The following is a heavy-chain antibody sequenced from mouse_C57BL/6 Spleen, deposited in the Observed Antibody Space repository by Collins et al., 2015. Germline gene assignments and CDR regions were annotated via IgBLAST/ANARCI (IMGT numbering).Heavy chain of an antibody. J-gene: IGHJ3*01. V-gene: IGHV1-42*01. CDR2: INPSTGGT. D-gene: IGHD1-1*01. CDR1: GYSFTGYY. CDR3: ARGLLRSPFAY. Sequence: EVQLQQSGPELVKPGASVKISCKASGYSFTGYYMNWVKQSPEKSLEWIGEINPSTGGTTYNQKFKAKATLTVDKSSSTAYMQLKSLTSEDSAVYYCARGLLRSPFAYWGQGTLVTVSA.